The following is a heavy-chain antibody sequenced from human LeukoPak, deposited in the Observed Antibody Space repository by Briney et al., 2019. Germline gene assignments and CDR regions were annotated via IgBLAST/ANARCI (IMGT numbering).Heavy chain of an antibody. J-gene: IGHJ3*02. CDR1: GYSFTSYW. D-gene: IGHD3-3*01. CDR2: IYPGYSDT. Sequence: GEGLKISCKGSGYSFTSYWIGWVRQMPGKGLEGMGIIYPGYSDTRYSPSFQGQGTISADKSISTAYRQWSSLKASDTAMYSCARPFWSGYYTDAFAIWGQGTMVTVSS. V-gene: IGHV5-51*01. CDR3: ARPFWSGYYTDAFAI.